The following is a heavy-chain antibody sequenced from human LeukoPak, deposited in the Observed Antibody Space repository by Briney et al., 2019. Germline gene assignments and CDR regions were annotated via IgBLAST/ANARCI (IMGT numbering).Heavy chain of an antibody. Sequence: SVKVSCKTSGGTFNNSAVSWVRQAPGQGLEWLGGIMPLFGTAGYAQKFQGRVTITKDESTSTAYMELSSLRSEDTAVYYCARVQQLALDYWGQGTLVTVSS. D-gene: IGHD6-13*01. V-gene: IGHV1-69*05. J-gene: IGHJ4*02. CDR3: ARVQQLALDY. CDR2: IMPLFGTA. CDR1: GGTFNNSA.